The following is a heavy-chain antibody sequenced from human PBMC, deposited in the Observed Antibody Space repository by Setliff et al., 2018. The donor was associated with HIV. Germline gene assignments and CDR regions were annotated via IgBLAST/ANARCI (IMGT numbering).Heavy chain of an antibody. D-gene: IGHD3-10*01. V-gene: IGHV3-7*01. Sequence: PGGSLRLSCAASGFTFSQYWMSWARQAPGKGLEWVANIDQDESEKYYVDSVKGRFTISRDNAKKSLYLQMNSLRAEDTAVYYCARDTGGSGSYPGYFDYWGQGTLVTVSS. CDR1: GFTFSQYW. CDR2: IDQDESEK. J-gene: IGHJ4*02. CDR3: ARDTGGSGSYPGYFDY.